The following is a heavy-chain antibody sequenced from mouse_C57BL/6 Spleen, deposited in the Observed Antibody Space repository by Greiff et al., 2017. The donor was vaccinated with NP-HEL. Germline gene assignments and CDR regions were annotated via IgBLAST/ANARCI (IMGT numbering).Heavy chain of an antibody. J-gene: IGHJ4*01. V-gene: IGHV2-2*01. CDR3: ARNYDGYHFYAMDY. D-gene: IGHD2-3*01. CDR2: IWSGGST. Sequence: VKLMESGPGLVQPSQSLSITCTVSGFSLTSYGVHWVRQSPGKGLEWLGVIWSGGSTDYNAAFISRLSISKDNSKSQVFFKMNSLQADDTAIYYCARNYDGYHFYAMDYWGQGTSVTVSS. CDR1: GFSLTSYG.